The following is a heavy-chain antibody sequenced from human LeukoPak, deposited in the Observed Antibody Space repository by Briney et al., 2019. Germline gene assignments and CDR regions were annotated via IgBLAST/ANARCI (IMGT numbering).Heavy chain of an antibody. Sequence: GGSLRLSCAVSGFTVSSDYMNWVRQAPGKGLEWVSVIQSGGTTYYADSVKGRFTISRDISKNTLYLQMDSLRAEDTAVYYCAREPWGAKGAAWGMDVWGQGTTVTVSS. V-gene: IGHV3-53*01. CDR1: GFTVSSDY. CDR3: AREPWGAKGAAWGMDV. D-gene: IGHD1-26*01. J-gene: IGHJ6*02. CDR2: IQSGGTT.